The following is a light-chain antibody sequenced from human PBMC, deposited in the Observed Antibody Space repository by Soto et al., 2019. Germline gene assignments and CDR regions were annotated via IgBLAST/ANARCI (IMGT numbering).Light chain of an antibody. V-gene: IGKV1-5*03. CDR1: QSISSW. Sequence: DIQMTQSPFTLSASVGDRVTITCRASQSISSWLAWYQQKPGKAPKLLIYESSSLESGVPSRFSGSGSGTEFTLTISSLQPEDFATYYCQQYSTYTGEFGPGTKVEIK. J-gene: IGKJ1*01. CDR3: QQYSTYTGE. CDR2: ESS.